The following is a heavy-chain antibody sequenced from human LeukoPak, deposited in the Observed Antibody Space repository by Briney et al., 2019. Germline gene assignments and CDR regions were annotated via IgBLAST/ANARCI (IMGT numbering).Heavy chain of an antibody. CDR1: GGTFSSYA. D-gene: IGHD2-15*01. J-gene: IGHJ4*02. CDR3: ARSRGSCYSCGDY. CDR2: IIPIFGTA. Sequence: SVKVSCKASGGTFSSYAIRWVRQAPGQGLEWMGGIIPIFGTANYAQKFQGRVTITADESTSTAYVELSSLRSEDTAVYYCARSRGSCYSCGDYWGQGTLVTVSS. V-gene: IGHV1-69*13.